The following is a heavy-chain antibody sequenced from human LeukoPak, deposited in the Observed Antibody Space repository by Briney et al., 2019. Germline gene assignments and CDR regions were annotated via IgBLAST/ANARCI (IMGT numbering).Heavy chain of an antibody. CDR2: VNSDESRT. Sequence: GGSLRLSCAASGFTFTSYWMHWVRQAPGKGLVWVSRVNSDESRTSYVDSVKGRFTISRDNAKNTLYLQMNSLRVEDTAVYYCAREGGLGNNWFDPWGQGALVTVSS. CDR3: AREGGLGNNWFDP. CDR1: GFTFTSYW. J-gene: IGHJ5*01. D-gene: IGHD3-16*01. V-gene: IGHV3-74*01.